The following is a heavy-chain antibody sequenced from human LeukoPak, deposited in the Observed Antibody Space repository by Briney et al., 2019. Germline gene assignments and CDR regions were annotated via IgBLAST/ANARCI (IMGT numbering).Heavy chain of an antibody. CDR2: ISSSGSTI. V-gene: IGHV3-48*03. J-gene: IGHJ3*02. D-gene: IGHD5-24*01. Sequence: PGGSLRLSCAASGFTFSSYEMNWVRQAPGKGLEWVSYISSSGSTIYYADSVKGRFTISRDNAKNSLYLQMNSLRAEDTAVYYCARADMATDAFDIWGQGTMVTVSS. CDR3: ARADMATDAFDI. CDR1: GFTFSSYE.